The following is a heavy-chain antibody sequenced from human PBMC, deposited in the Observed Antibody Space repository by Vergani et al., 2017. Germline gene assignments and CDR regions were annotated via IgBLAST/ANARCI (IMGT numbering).Heavy chain of an antibody. CDR3: ARSRPYCTSGSCPAI. CDR1: GGSISRGNHY. Sequence: QLQESGPGLVKPSETLSLTCIVSGGSISRGNHYWSWIRQPAGKGPEWIGHIHTGGSTDLNPSFKSRVSISVDTSKSQFSLKLNSVTVADTAVYYCARSRPYCTSGSCPAIWGQGTLVTVSS. J-gene: IGHJ4*02. CDR2: IHTGGST. D-gene: IGHD2-15*01. V-gene: IGHV4-61*02.